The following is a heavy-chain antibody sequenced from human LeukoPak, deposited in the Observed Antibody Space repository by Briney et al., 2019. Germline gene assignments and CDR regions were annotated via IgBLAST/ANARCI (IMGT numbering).Heavy chain of an antibody. CDR3: AKIWGSSGWYEYSFDY. J-gene: IGHJ4*02. V-gene: IGHV3-33*06. CDR1: GFTFSNYG. D-gene: IGHD6-13*01. Sequence: PGGSLRLSCAASGFTFSNYGMHWVRQAPGKGLEWVALIWYDGSNKYYADSVKGRFTISRDNSKNTLYPQMNSLRAEDTAVYYCAKIWGSSGWYEYSFDYWGQGTLVTVSS. CDR2: IWYDGSNK.